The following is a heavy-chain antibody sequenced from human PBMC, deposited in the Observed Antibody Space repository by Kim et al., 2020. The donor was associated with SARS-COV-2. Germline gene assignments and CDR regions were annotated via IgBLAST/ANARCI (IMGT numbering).Heavy chain of an antibody. D-gene: IGHD3-10*01. Sequence: GGSLRLSCAASGFTFSSYWMSWVRQAPGKGLEWVANIKQDGSEKYYVDSVKGRFTISRDNAKNSLYLQMNSLRAEDTAVYYCARTHITMVQGVNGDGDWFDPWGQGTLVTVSS. V-gene: IGHV3-7*01. J-gene: IGHJ5*02. CDR2: IKQDGSEK. CDR1: GFTFSSYW. CDR3: ARTHITMVQGVNGDGDWFDP.